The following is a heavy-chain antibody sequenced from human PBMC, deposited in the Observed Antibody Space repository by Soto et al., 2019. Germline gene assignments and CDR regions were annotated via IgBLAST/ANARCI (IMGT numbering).Heavy chain of an antibody. J-gene: IGHJ4*02. CDR3: ARLGGYSGYDPFDY. CDR2: ISGNGGST. CDR1: GFHFSIYA. Sequence: EVQLLESGGGLVEPGGSLRLSCAASGFHFSIYAMGWVRQAPGKGLEWVSVISGNGGSTYYPDSVKGRFSISRDISKNTLFLEMNSLRAEDTAIYYRARLGGYSGYDPFDYWGQGTLVTVSS. D-gene: IGHD5-12*01. V-gene: IGHV3-23*01.